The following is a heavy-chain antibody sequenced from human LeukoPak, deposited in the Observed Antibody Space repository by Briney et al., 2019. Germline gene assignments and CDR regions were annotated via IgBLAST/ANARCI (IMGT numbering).Heavy chain of an antibody. CDR3: ARSEYYYDSSGSGHDAFDI. CDR2: INWNGGST. V-gene: IGHV3-20*04. Sequence: GGSLRLSCAASGFTFDDYGMSWVRRAPGKGLEWVSGINWNGGSTGYADSVKGRFTISRDNAKNSLYLQMNSLRAEDTALYYCARSEYYYDSSGSGHDAFDIWGQGTMVTVSS. D-gene: IGHD3-22*01. J-gene: IGHJ3*02. CDR1: GFTFDDYG.